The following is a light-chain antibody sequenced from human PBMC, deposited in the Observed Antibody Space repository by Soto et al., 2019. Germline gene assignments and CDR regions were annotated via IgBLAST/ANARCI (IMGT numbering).Light chain of an antibody. Sequence: DIVITQSPASVAGSLGERAAINCKSNQSVLFSAKNRNYLSWYPQTTGPPPKXXIYWASTRESGVPERISGSGAGAIFPPTISRLQSEDVAIDYCQQYNDWTITFGQGTRLEIK. J-gene: IGKJ5*01. V-gene: IGKV4-1*01. CDR2: WAS. CDR3: QQYNDWTIT. CDR1: QSVLFSAKNRNY.